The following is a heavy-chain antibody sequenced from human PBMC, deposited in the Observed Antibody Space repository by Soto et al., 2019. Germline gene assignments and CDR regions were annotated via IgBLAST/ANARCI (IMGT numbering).Heavy chain of an antibody. CDR3: AREGEYCSGGSCYSEGYNWFDP. Sequence: QVQLQESGPGLVKPSQTLSLTCTVSGGSISSGGYYWSWIRQHPGKGLEWIGYIYYSGSTYYNPSLKSRVTISVDTSKNQFSLKLSSVTAADTAVYYCAREGEYCSGGSCYSEGYNWFDPWGQGTLVTVSS. J-gene: IGHJ5*02. CDR1: GGSISSGGYY. D-gene: IGHD2-15*01. V-gene: IGHV4-31*03. CDR2: IYYSGST.